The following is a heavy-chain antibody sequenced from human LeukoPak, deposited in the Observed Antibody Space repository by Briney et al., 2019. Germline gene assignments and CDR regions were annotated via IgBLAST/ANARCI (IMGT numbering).Heavy chain of an antibody. Sequence: GGSLRLSCSASGFAFSIYTMYWVRQAPGKGLEWVSSISGSGGSTHYADSVKGRFTISRDKTKNTLYLQMNSLRAEDTAVYYCAKSAYYDASGYYREYYFDYWGQGTLVTVSS. J-gene: IGHJ4*02. V-gene: IGHV3-23*01. CDR2: ISGSGGST. D-gene: IGHD3-22*01. CDR3: AKSAYYDASGYYREYYFDY. CDR1: GFAFSIYT.